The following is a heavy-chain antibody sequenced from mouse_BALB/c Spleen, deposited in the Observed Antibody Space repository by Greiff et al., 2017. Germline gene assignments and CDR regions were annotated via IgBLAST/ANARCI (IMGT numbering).Heavy chain of an antibody. CDR1: GYTFTDYY. D-gene: IGHD1-2*01. CDR2: IYPGSGNT. Sequence: QVHVKQSGAELARPGASVKLSCKASGYTFTDYYINWVKQRTGQGLEWIGEIYPGSGNTYYNEKFKGKATLTADKSSSTAYMQLSSLTSEDSAVYFCARWLPAFAYWGQGTLVTVSA. CDR3: ARWLPAFAY. V-gene: IGHV1-77*01. J-gene: IGHJ3*01.